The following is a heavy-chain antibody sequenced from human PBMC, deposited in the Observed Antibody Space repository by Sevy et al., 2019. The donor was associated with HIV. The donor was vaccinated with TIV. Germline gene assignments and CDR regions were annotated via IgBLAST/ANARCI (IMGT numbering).Heavy chain of an antibody. CDR3: AKGDRTFYGLDV. J-gene: IGHJ6*02. D-gene: IGHD2-15*01. V-gene: IGHV3-23*01. Sequence: LSLTCAASGFIFSTYAMSWVSQAPGKGLEWVSAISGSGGSTYYADSVKGRFTISRDKSKNTLYLEMNSLRAEDTAVYYCAKGDRTFYGLDVWGQGTTVTVSS. CDR1: GFIFSTYA. CDR2: ISGSGGST.